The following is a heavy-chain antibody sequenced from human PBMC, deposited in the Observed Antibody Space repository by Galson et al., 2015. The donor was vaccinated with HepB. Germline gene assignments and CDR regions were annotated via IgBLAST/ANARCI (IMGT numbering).Heavy chain of an antibody. CDR2: TYYRSKWYN. V-gene: IGHV6-1*01. D-gene: IGHD3-10*01. CDR1: EDSVSSNSAA. CDR3: ARERFGEFNRYYYYYYGMDV. J-gene: IGHJ6*02. Sequence: CAISEDSVSSNSAAWNWIRQSPSRGLEWLGRTYYRSKWYNDYAVSVKSRITINPDTSKNQFSLQLDSVTPEDTAVYYCARERFGEFNRYYYYYYGMDVWGQGTTVTVSS.